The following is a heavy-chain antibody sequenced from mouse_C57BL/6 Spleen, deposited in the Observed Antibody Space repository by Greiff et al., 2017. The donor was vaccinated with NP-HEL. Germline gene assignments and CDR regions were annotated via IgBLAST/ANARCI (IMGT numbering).Heavy chain of an antibody. CDR3: ARDWYYGSSYYFDY. J-gene: IGHJ2*01. Sequence: EVKLQESGPGLVKPSQSLSLTCSVTGYSITSGYYWNWIRQFPGNKLEWMGYISYDGSNNYNPSLKNRISITRDTSKNQFFLKLNSVTTEDTATYYWARDWYYGSSYYFDYWGQGTTLTVSS. D-gene: IGHD1-1*01. V-gene: IGHV3-6*01. CDR1: GYSITSGYY. CDR2: ISYDGSN.